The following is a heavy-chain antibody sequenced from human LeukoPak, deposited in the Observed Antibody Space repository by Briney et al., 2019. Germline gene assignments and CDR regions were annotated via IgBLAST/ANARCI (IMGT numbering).Heavy chain of an antibody. CDR1: GFTFSSYG. V-gene: IGHV3-48*04. Sequence: GGSLRLSCAASGFTFSSYGMTWVRQAPGKGLEWVSYISSSGSTIYYADSVKGRFTISRDNAKNSLYLQMNSLRAEDTAVYYCARYTDYYDSSGYYLLVPWQRNYYYYYMDVWGKGTTVTVSS. CDR3: ARYTDYYDSSGYYLLVPWQRNYYYYYMDV. D-gene: IGHD3-22*01. J-gene: IGHJ6*03. CDR2: ISSSGSTI.